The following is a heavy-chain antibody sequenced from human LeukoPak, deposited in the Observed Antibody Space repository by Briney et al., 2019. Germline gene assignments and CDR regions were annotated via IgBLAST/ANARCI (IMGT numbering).Heavy chain of an antibody. J-gene: IGHJ4*03. CDR3: ARGKPPPIQLWSNRGIYYFDY. CDR1: GGSISSYY. D-gene: IGHD5-18*01. Sequence: PSETLSLTCTVSGGSISSYYWSWIRQPAGKGLEWIGRIYTSGSTNYNPSLKSRVTISVDTSKNQFSLKLSSVTAADTAVYYCARGKPPPIQLWSNRGIYYFDYWGQGTTVTVSS. V-gene: IGHV4-4*07. CDR2: IYTSGST.